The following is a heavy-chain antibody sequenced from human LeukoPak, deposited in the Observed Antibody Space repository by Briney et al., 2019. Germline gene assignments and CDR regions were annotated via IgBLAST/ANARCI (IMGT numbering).Heavy chain of an antibody. CDR1: GFTVSSNY. V-gene: IGHV3-66*04. CDR3: ATPAYCGGDCYPKHDAFDI. D-gene: IGHD2-21*02. J-gene: IGHJ3*02. CDR2: IYSGGST. Sequence: GGSLRLSCAASGFTVSSNYTSWVRQAPGKGLEWVSVIYSGGSTYYADSVKGRFTISRDNSKNTLYLQMNSLRAEDTAVYYCATPAYCGGDCYPKHDAFDIWGQGTMVTVSS.